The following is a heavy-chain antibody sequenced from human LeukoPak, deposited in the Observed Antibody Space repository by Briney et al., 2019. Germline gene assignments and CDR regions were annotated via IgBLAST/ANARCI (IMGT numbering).Heavy chain of an antibody. Sequence: SETLSLTCTVSGDSISSDYYWGWIRQPPGKGLEWFGSIHHSGRTYYNPSLQSRVTISVDTSKNQFSLKLYSVTAADTAVYYCATRKLGNDYWGQGTLVTVSS. CDR2: IHHSGRT. J-gene: IGHJ4*02. V-gene: IGHV4-38-2*02. CDR3: ATRKLGNDY. D-gene: IGHD7-27*01. CDR1: GDSISSDYY.